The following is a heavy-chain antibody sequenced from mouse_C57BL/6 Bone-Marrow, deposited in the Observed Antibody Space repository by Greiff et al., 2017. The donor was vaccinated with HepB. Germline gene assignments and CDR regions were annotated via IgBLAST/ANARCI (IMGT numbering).Heavy chain of an antibody. CDR2: IDPSDSYT. V-gene: IGHV1-50*01. CDR3: ARRGNYDYGRAY. J-gene: IGHJ3*01. D-gene: IGHD2-4*01. CDR1: GYTFTSYW. Sequence: VQLQQPGAELVKPGASVKLSCKASGYTFTSYWMQWVKQRPGQGLEWIGEIDPSDSYTNYNQKFKGKATLTVDTSSSTAYMQLSSLTSEDSAVYYCARRGNYDYGRAYWGQGTLVTVSA.